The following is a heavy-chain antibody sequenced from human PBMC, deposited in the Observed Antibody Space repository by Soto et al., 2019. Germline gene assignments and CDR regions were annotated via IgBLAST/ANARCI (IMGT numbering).Heavy chain of an antibody. J-gene: IGHJ4*02. CDR3: ARGASSVRPSDY. D-gene: IGHD3-10*01. Sequence: QVKLVESGGGVVQPGRSLRLSCAASGFTFSSYALHWVRQAPGKGLEWVAVISYDGTNKYYSDSVKGRFTISRDNSKNTLYLQMNSLGPEDTAVYYCARGASSVRPSDYWGRGTLVTISS. CDR1: GFTFSSYA. CDR2: ISYDGTNK. V-gene: IGHV3-30-3*01.